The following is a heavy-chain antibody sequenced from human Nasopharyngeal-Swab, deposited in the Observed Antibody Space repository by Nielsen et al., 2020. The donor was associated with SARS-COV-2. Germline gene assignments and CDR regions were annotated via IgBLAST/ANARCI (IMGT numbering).Heavy chain of an antibody. CDR3: ARLGSSSWYANWFDP. J-gene: IGHJ5*02. V-gene: IGHV3-53*01. D-gene: IGHD6-13*01. Sequence: IRQPPGKGLEWVSVIYSGGSTYYADSVKGRFTISRDNSKNTLYLQMNSLRAEDTAVYYCARLGSSSWYANWFDPWGQGTLVTVSS. CDR2: IYSGGST.